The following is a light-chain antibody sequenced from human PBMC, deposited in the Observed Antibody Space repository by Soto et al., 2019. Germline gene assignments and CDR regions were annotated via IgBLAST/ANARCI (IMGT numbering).Light chain of an antibody. V-gene: IGKV1-27*01. CDR2: AAS. J-gene: IGKJ3*01. CDR1: QGISNY. CDR3: QKYNSAPRT. Sequence: DIQMTQSPSSLSASVGDRVTITCRASQGISNYLAWYQQKPGKVPKLLIYAASTLQSGVPSRFSGSGSGTDFTLSISSLQPEDVAIYYCQKYNSAPRTVGPGTKVDIK.